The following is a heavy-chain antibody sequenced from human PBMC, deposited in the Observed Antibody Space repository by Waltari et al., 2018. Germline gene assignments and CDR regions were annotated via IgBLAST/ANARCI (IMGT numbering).Heavy chain of an antibody. CDR1: GSTFTGYY. Sequence: QVQLVPSGAEVQKPGASVKVSCKASGSTFTGYYIHWVRQAPGQGLEWMGRINPNSGGTNNAQKFQGRVTMTRDTSISTAYMELSRLRADDTAVYYCARKVAAAGTASDAFDIWGQGTMVTVSS. D-gene: IGHD6-13*01. CDR2: INPNSGGT. V-gene: IGHV1-2*06. J-gene: IGHJ3*02. CDR3: ARKVAAAGTASDAFDI.